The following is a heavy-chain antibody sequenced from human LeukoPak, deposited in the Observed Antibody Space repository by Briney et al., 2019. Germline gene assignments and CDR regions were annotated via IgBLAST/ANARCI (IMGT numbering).Heavy chain of an antibody. D-gene: IGHD3-16*01. V-gene: IGHV1-18*01. Sequence: ASVKVSFKASGYTFTTHGISWVRQAPGQGLEWMGWITTYSGNTYYAQKLQGRVTMTTDTSTSTAYMELRSLRSDDTAVYYCATPLIGQGVSLGYWGQGTLVTVSS. CDR2: ITTYSGNT. J-gene: IGHJ4*02. CDR3: ATPLIGQGVSLGY. CDR1: GYTFTTHG.